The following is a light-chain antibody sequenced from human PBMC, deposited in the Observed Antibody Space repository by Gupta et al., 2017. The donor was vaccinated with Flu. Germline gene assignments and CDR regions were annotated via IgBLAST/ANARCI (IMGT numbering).Light chain of an antibody. J-gene: IGLJ3*02. CDR3: SALDSSLSAWV. CDR2: RNN. V-gene: IGLV10-54*02. Sequence: TATHTCTGNSNIVGNQGAAWLQQHQGHPPKLLSYRNNNRPSGISERFSASRSGNTASLTITGLQPEDEADYYCSALDSSLSAWVFGGGTKLTVL. CDR1: SNIVGNQG.